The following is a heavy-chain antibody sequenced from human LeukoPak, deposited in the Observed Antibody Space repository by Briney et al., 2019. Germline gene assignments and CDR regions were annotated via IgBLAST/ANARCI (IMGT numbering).Heavy chain of an antibody. V-gene: IGHV3-30*18. CDR1: GFTFSSYC. D-gene: IGHD1-26*01. CDR3: AKSGPTECMDV. Sequence: GGSLRLSCAASGFTFSSYCMPWVRQAPGKGLEWVAVISYDGSNKYYADSVKGRFTISRDNSKNTLYLQMNSLRAEDTAVYYCAKSGPTECMDVWGQGTTVTVSS. CDR2: ISYDGSNK. J-gene: IGHJ6*02.